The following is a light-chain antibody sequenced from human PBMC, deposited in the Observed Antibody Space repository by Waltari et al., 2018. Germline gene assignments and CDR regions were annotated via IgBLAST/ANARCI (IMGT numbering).Light chain of an antibody. CDR3: QKYESLPAT. Sequence: EIVLTQSPGTLSLSPGERANLSCRASQRVGRYLVWYQQKPGQAPRLLIYHASISATGIPDRFSGSGSGTDFSLTISRLEPEDFAVYYCQKYESLPATFGQGTKVEI. CDR1: QRVGRY. V-gene: IGKV3-20*01. J-gene: IGKJ1*01. CDR2: HAS.